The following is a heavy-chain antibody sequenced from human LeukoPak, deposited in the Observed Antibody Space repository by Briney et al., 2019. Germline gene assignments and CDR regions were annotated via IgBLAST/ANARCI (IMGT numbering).Heavy chain of an antibody. CDR1: GGSISSGGYS. V-gene: IGHV4-30-2*01. D-gene: IGHD1-26*01. Sequence: SETLSLTCAVSGGSISSGGYSWSWIRQPPGKGQEWIGYIYHSGSTYYNPSLKSRVTISVDRSKNQFSLKLSSVTAADTAVYYCARGSMPKPYYFDYWGQGTLVTVSS. CDR2: IYHSGST. J-gene: IGHJ4*02. CDR3: ARGSMPKPYYFDY.